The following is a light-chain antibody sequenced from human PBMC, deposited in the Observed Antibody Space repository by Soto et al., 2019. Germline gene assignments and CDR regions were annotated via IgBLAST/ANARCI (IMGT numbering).Light chain of an antibody. CDR1: QCVSRSY. V-gene: IGKV3-20*01. Sequence: EIVLTQSPGTLSLSPGERATLSCRASQCVSRSYLAWYQQKPGQAPRLLIYGASSRATGIPDRFSGRGSGTDFTLTIRRLEREDFAVYYCQQYGSSPWTFGQGTKVEIK. CDR3: QQYGSSPWT. CDR2: GAS. J-gene: IGKJ1*01.